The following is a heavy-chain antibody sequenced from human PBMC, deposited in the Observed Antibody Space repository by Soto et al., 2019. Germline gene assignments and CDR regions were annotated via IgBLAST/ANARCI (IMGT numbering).Heavy chain of an antibody. Sequence: QVQLVQSGAEVKKPGASVKVSCKASGDTFTRYGMHWVRQAPGQRLEWMGWINAGKGNTKYSEKFQGRVTITRDTSASTAYMELSSRRSEDTAVYYCARDESDWGQGTLVTVSS. J-gene: IGHJ4*02. CDR3: ARDESD. V-gene: IGHV1-3*01. CDR2: INAGKGNT. CDR1: GDTFTRYG.